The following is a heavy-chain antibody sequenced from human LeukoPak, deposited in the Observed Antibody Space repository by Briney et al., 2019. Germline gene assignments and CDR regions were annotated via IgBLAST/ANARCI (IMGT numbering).Heavy chain of an antibody. Sequence: GGSLRLSCAASGFTFSSYSMNWVRQAPGKGLEWVSSISSSSSYIYYADSVKGRFTISRDNAKNSLYLQMNSLRAEDTAVYYCARETGAGFWSGYYYYWGQGTLVTVSS. D-gene: IGHD3-3*01. CDR3: ARETGAGFWSGYYYY. J-gene: IGHJ4*02. CDR2: ISSSSSYI. CDR1: GFTFSSYS. V-gene: IGHV3-21*01.